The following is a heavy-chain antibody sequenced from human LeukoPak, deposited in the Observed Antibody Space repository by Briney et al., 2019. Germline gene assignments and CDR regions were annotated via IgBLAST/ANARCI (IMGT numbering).Heavy chain of an antibody. D-gene: IGHD3-10*01. CDR1: GGSFSGYY. V-gene: IGHV4-34*01. J-gene: IGHJ4*02. Sequence: PSETLSLTCAVYGGSFSGYYWSWIRQPPGKGLEWIGEITHSGSTNYNPSLKSRVTISVDTSKNQFSLKLTSVTAADTAVYYCARDGSGRYYFDYWGQGTLVTVSS. CDR3: ARDGSGRYYFDY. CDR2: ITHSGST.